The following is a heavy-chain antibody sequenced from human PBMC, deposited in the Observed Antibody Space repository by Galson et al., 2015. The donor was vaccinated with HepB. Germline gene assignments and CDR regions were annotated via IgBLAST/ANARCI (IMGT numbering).Heavy chain of an antibody. D-gene: IGHD3-10*01. CDR2: IRYDGSNK. V-gene: IGHV3-30*02. CDR3: AKDSGRLIWFGGGYYFDY. J-gene: IGHJ4*02. Sequence: SLRLSCAASGFTFSSYGMHWVRQAPGKGLEWVAFIRYDGSNKYYADSVKGRFTISRDNSKNTLYLQMNSLRAEDTAVYYCAKDSGRLIWFGGGYYFDYWGQGTLVAVSS. CDR1: GFTFSSYG.